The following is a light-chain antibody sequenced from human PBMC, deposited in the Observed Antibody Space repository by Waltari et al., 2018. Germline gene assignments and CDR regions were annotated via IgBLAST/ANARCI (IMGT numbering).Light chain of an antibody. J-gene: IGKJ2*01. CDR3: QQYGGSPYT. CDR2: GAS. CDR1: QSVSSSY. Sequence: EIVLTPSPGTLSLSPGERATLSCRASQSVSSSYLAWYQQKPGQAPRLLIYGASIRATGIPDRFSGSGSGTGFTLTISRLEPEDFAVYYCQQYGGSPYTFGQGTKLEIK. V-gene: IGKV3-20*01.